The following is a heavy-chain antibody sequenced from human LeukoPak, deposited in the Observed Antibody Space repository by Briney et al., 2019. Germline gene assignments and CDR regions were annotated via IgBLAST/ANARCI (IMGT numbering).Heavy chain of an antibody. J-gene: IGHJ4*02. Sequence: ASVKASCKASGYTFTSYYMHWVRQAPGQGLEWMGIINPSGGSTSYAQKFQGRVTMTRDMSTSTVYMELSSLRSEDTAVYYCARGGEMATVFDYWGQGTLVTVSS. CDR2: INPSGGST. CDR3: ARGGEMATVFDY. CDR1: GYTFTSYY. D-gene: IGHD5-24*01. V-gene: IGHV1-46*01.